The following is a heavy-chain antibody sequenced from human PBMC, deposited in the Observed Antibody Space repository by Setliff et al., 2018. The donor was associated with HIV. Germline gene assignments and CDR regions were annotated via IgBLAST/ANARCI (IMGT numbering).Heavy chain of an antibody. Sequence: SETLSLTCAVYGGSLSGYYWSWVRQSPGRGLEWIGEINQSGNTNLNPSLKSRLIISVDTSKSQFSLKLTSVTAADTALYYCAREGGQGYSGSGSFYHRNFDLWSRGTLVTVSS. J-gene: IGHJ2*01. CDR2: INQSGNT. V-gene: IGHV4-34*01. CDR1: GGSLSGYY. CDR3: AREGGQGYSGSGSFYHRNFDL. D-gene: IGHD3-10*01.